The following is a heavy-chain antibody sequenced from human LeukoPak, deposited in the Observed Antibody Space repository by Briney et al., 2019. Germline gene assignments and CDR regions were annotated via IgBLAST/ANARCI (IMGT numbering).Heavy chain of an antibody. CDR2: IHPGRGDT. Sequence: ASVKVSCQALGYTFTDHYFRWLRQAPGQGIEWMGWIHPGRGDTNIAQKFQGRVTMTRDTSISTAYMELSGLRSDDTAVYYCARDTTRDNWFDPWGQGTLVTVSS. CDR1: GYTFTDHY. V-gene: IGHV1-2*02. D-gene: IGHD1-26*01. J-gene: IGHJ5*02. CDR3: ARDTTRDNWFDP.